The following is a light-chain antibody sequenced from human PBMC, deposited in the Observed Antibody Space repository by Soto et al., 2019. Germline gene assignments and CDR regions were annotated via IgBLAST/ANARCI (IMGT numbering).Light chain of an antibody. V-gene: IGLV1-40*01. CDR3: SSYTGSSTLEV. CDR2: INT. CDR1: SSNIGDDYD. J-gene: IGLJ1*01. Sequence: QSVLTQPPSVSGAPGQRVTISCTGSSSNIGDDYDVHWYQQLPGTGPKLLIYINTNRPSGVPDRFSGSKSGTSASLAITGLQAEDEADYYCSSYTGSSTLEVFGSGTKLTVL.